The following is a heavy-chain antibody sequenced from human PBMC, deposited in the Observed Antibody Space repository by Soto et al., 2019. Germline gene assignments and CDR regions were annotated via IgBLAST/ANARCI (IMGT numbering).Heavy chain of an antibody. D-gene: IGHD2-2*02. J-gene: IGHJ6*02. CDR3: ARDPPIPYYYYYGMDV. Sequence: GGSLRLSCAASGFTFSSYSMNWVRQAPGKGLEWVSYISSSSSTIYYADSVKGRFTISRDNAKNSLYLQMNSLRDEDTAVYYCARDPPIPYYYYYGMDVWGQGTTVTVSS. CDR1: GFTFSSYS. V-gene: IGHV3-48*02. CDR2: ISSSSSTI.